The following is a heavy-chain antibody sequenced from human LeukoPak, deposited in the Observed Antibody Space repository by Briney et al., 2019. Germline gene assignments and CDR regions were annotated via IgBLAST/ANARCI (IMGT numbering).Heavy chain of an antibody. CDR2: IYYSGST. J-gene: IGHJ6*03. CDR1: GGSISSYY. V-gene: IGHV4-59*01. Sequence: SETLSLTCTVSGGSISSYYWSWIRQPPGKGLEWIGYIYYSGSTNYNPSLKSRVTISVDTSKNQFSLKLSSVTAADTAVYYCAGRYIYGSTYYYMDVWGKGTTVTISS. D-gene: IGHD5-18*01. CDR3: AGRYIYGSTYYYMDV.